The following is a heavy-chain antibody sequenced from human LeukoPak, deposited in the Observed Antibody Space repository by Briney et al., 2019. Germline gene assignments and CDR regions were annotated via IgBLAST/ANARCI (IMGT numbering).Heavy chain of an antibody. CDR2: INDSGGNT. J-gene: IGHJ4*02. CDR1: RFTFSSYA. Sequence: PGGSLRLSCAASRFTFSSYAMTWVRQAQGKGLEWVSGINDSGGNTYYADSVKGRFTISRDNSRNTLFLQMNGLRADDTAVYYCARDRVHSYYFDNWGQGTLVTVSS. V-gene: IGHV3-23*01. CDR3: ARDRVHSYYFDN. D-gene: IGHD3-10*01.